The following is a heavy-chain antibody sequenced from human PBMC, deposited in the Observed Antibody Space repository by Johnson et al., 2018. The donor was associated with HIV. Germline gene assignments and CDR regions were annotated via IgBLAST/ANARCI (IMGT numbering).Heavy chain of an antibody. Sequence: QVQLVESGGGVVQPGRSLRLSCAASGFTFSSYGMHWVRQAPGKGLEWVVVIWYDGSNKYYADSVKGRFTISRDNSKNTLYLQMNSLRAEDTAVYYCAKGIAAAASGAFDIWGQGTMVTVSS. CDR1: GFTFSSYG. CDR2: IWYDGSNK. V-gene: IGHV3-33*06. CDR3: AKGIAAAASGAFDI. J-gene: IGHJ3*02. D-gene: IGHD6-13*01.